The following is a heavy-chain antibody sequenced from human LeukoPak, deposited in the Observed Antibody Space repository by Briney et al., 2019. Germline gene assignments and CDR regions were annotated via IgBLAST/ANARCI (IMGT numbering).Heavy chain of an antibody. V-gene: IGHV1-69*01. D-gene: IGHD3-22*01. J-gene: IGHJ3*02. CDR2: IIPIFGTA. Sequence: ASVKVSCKASGGTFSSYAISWVRQAPGQGLEWMGGIIPIFGTANYAQKFQGRVTITADESTSTAYMELSSLRSEDTAVYYCARGPLRYYYDSSTAFDTWGQGTMVTVSS. CDR3: ARGPLRYYYDSSTAFDT. CDR1: GGTFSSYA.